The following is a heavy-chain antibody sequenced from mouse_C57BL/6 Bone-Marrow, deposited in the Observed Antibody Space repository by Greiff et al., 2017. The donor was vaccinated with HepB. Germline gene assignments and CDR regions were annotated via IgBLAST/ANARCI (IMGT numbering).Heavy chain of an antibody. CDR3: AKAYYGSGGFDV. CDR1: GFTFSSYA. Sequence: EVQVVESGGGLVKPGGSLKLSCAASGFTFSSYAMSWVRQTPEKRLEWVATISDGGSYTYYPDNVKGRVTISRDNAKNNLYLQMSHLKSEDTAMYYCAKAYYGSGGFDVWGTGTTVTVSS. D-gene: IGHD1-1*01. V-gene: IGHV5-4*01. CDR2: ISDGGSYT. J-gene: IGHJ1*03.